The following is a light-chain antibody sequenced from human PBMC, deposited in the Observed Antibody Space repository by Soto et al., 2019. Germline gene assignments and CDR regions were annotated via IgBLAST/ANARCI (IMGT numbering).Light chain of an antibody. J-gene: IGKJ1*01. Sequence: IQMTQSPSSLSASVGDGVTITCRASQDIRNDLAWYQQKPGQAPNLLIFAAFNLQSGVPSRFSGGGSGTHFTLTISSLQPDDFASYFCLQYYNFSGTFGHGTKV. CDR1: QDIRND. V-gene: IGKV1-6*01. CDR3: LQYYNFSGT. CDR2: AAF.